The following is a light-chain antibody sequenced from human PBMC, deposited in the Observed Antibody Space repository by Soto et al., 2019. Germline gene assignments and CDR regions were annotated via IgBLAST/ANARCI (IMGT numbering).Light chain of an antibody. V-gene: IGKV1-5*01. CDR2: DAT. CDR3: QQYNSYSRWT. CDR1: QSINSW. Sequence: IQLTQTPSTLSASIGDRVTITCRASQSINSWLAWYQQKPGKAPQILIYDATSLESGVPSRFSGSGSGTEFTLTISSLQPDDFATYYCQQYNSYSRWTFGQGTKVDIK. J-gene: IGKJ1*01.